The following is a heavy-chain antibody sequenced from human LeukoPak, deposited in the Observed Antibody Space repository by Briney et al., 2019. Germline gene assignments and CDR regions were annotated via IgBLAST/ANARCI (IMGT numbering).Heavy chain of an antibody. J-gene: IGHJ4*02. CDR1: GFTFSIYA. V-gene: IGHV3-23*01. CDR3: ARDRPNYYGSDGHYYRRDGDY. D-gene: IGHD3-22*01. CDR2: ITSRGEST. Sequence: GGSLRLSCAAPGFTFSIYAMSWVRQAPGKGLQWVSSITSRGESTWYVDSVKGRFTITRDNSENTLYLQMHSLRAEDTAVYYCARDRPNYYGSDGHYYRRDGDYWGRGTLVSVSS.